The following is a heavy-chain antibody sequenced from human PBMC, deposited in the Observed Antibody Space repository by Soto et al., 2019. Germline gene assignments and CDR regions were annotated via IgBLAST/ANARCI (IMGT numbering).Heavy chain of an antibody. J-gene: IGHJ5*02. CDR1: GFTFSSNS. V-gene: IGHV3-48*02. D-gene: IGHD3-3*01. CDR2: ISSSSSTI. Sequence: EVQVVESGGGLVQPGGSLRLSCAASGFTFSSNSMNWVRQAPGKGLECISYISSSSSTIYADAVKGRFTISRDNTKNSLYLQMNRLRDEDTAVYYCARVIWGGHLSSDLWGQGTLVTVSS. CDR3: ARVIWGGHLSSDL.